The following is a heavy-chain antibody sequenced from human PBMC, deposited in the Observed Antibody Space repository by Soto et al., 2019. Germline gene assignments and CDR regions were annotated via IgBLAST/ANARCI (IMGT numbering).Heavy chain of an antibody. J-gene: IGHJ4*02. D-gene: IGHD1-26*01. Sequence: EVQLVESGGGLVQPGGSLRLSCAASGFSFSDYYMDWVRQVPGKGLEWVGRTRNKATSYSAEYAPPVKGRFTISRHDLDDSMYLQMNNLKTEDTAVYYCARDTGWSYDYWGQGALVTVSS. V-gene: IGHV3-72*01. CDR2: TRNKATSYSA. CDR3: ARDTGWSYDY. CDR1: GFSFSDYY.